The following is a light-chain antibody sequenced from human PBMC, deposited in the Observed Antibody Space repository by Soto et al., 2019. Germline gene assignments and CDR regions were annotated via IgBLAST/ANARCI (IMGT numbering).Light chain of an antibody. J-gene: IGLJ2*01. CDR3: CSYAGSATVV. V-gene: IGLV2-23*01. CDR1: SSDVGSWNL. Sequence: QAASVSGSPGQSITISCTGTSSDVGSWNLVSWYQQHPGKAPKLLIYETTKRPSGVSDRFSGSKSGNTASVTISGLQAGDEADYYCCSYAGSATVVFGGGTKVTVL. CDR2: ETT.